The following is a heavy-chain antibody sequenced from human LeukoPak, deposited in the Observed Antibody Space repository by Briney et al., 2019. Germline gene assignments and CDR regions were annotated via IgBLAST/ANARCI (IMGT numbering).Heavy chain of an antibody. CDR2: ISGSGGST. CDR3: AKDPDYDFWSGYYMPGAFDI. Sequence: GGSLRLSWAASGFTFSSYAMSWVRQAPGKGLEWVSAISGSGGSTYYADSVKGRFTISRDNSKNTLYLQMNSLRAEDTAVYYCAKDPDYDFWSGYYMPGAFDIWGQGTMVTVSS. D-gene: IGHD3-3*01. J-gene: IGHJ3*02. V-gene: IGHV3-23*01. CDR1: GFTFSSYA.